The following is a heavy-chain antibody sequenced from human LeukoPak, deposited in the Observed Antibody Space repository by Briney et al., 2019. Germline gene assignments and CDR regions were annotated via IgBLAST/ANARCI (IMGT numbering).Heavy chain of an antibody. Sequence: PGGSLRLSCAASGFTFSSYSMNWVRQAPGKGLEWVSSISTSSSYIYYADSVKGRFTISRDNAKNSLYLQMNSLRAEDTAVYYCARDRNSGYSGYALDCWGQGTLVTVSS. CDR1: GFTFSSYS. D-gene: IGHD5-12*01. V-gene: IGHV3-21*01. J-gene: IGHJ4*02. CDR2: ISTSSSYI. CDR3: ARDRNSGYSGYALDC.